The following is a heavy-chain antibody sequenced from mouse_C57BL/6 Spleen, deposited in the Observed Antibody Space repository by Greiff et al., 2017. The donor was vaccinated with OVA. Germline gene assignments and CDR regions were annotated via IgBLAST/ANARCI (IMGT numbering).Heavy chain of an antibody. CDR2: FYPGSGST. CDR1: GYTFTEYS. CDR3: ARPTKTYYGSQYCDY. Sequence: QVQLQQSGAELVKPGASVKLSCKASGYTFTEYSIHWVKQRSGQGLEWIGCFYPGSGSTKYNEKFKDKATLTADKSSSTAYMELSRLTSEDSAVYYCARPTKTYYGSQYCDYWGQGTTLTVAS. D-gene: IGHD1-1*01. J-gene: IGHJ2*01. V-gene: IGHV1-62-2*01.